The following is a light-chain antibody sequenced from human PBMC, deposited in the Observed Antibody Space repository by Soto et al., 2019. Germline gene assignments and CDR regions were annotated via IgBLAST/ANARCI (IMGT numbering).Light chain of an antibody. CDR1: SGHSNYA. Sequence: QLVLTQSPSASASLGASVKLTCTLSSGHSNYAIAWHQQQSEKGPRYLMKLNSDGSHSKGDGIPDRFSGSSSGAERYLTISSLQSEEEAAYYCQTWGSGIVVFGGGTQLTVL. V-gene: IGLV4-69*01. CDR2: LNSDGSH. J-gene: IGLJ2*01. CDR3: QTWGSGIVV.